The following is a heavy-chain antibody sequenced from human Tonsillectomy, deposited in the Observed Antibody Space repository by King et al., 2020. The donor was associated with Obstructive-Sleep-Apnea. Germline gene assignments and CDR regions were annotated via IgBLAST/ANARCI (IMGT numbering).Heavy chain of an antibody. V-gene: IGHV5-51*01. Sequence: VQLVQSGAEVKKPGESLKISCKGSGYSFTSYWIGWVRQMPGKGLEWMGIIYPGDSDTRYSPSFQGQVTISADKSISTAYLQGSSLKASDTAMYYCARQIEGVEMATIGFDYWGQGTLVTVSS. CDR1: GYSFTSYW. D-gene: IGHD5-24*01. CDR2: IYPGDSDT. CDR3: ARQIEGVEMATIGFDY. J-gene: IGHJ4*02.